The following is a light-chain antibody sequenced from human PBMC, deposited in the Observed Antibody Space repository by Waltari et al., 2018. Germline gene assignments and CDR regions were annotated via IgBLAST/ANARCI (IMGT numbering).Light chain of an antibody. CDR1: SRDVGGYNF. CDR2: DVG. CDR3: CSYTRSGSLV. Sequence: QPALTQPASVSGSPGQSISISCTGTSRDVGGYNFVSWYQRLPGKAPKLIIYDVGNRPSGVSNRFSGSKSGNTASLIISGLQADDEADYYCCSYTRSGSLVFGGGTKLTVL. J-gene: IGLJ2*01. V-gene: IGLV2-14*03.